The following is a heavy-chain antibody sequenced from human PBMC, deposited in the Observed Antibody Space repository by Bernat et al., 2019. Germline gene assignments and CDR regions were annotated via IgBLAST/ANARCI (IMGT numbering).Heavy chain of an antibody. D-gene: IGHD3-10*01. CDR1: GFSLSTTGMC. V-gene: IGHV2-70*15. Sequence: QVTLRESGPALVKPTQTLTLTCTFSGFSLSTTGMCVSWIRQPPGKALEWLARIDWDDDKYYSTSLKTRLTISKDTSKNQVVLTMTNMDPVDTATYYCARSDGSGSYYRDDWFVPWGQGTLVTVSS. CDR2: IDWDDDK. CDR3: ARSDGSGSYYRDDWFVP. J-gene: IGHJ5*02.